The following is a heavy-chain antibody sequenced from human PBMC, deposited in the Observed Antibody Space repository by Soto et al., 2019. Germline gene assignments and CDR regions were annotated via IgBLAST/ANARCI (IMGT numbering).Heavy chain of an antibody. Sequence: ASVKVSCKASGYTFTSYAMHWVRQAPGQRLEWMGWINAGNGNTKYSQKFQGRVTITRDTSASTAYMELSSLRSEDTAVYYCARVYYDFWSGYLAWFDPWGQGTLVTVSS. J-gene: IGHJ5*02. D-gene: IGHD3-3*01. CDR3: ARVYYDFWSGYLAWFDP. CDR2: INAGNGNT. V-gene: IGHV1-3*01. CDR1: GYTFTSYA.